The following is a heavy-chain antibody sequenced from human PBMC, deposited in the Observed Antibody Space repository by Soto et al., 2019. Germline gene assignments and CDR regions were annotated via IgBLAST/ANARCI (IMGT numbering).Heavy chain of an antibody. V-gene: IGHV3-21*06. CDR2: ITKSGYI. CDR3: ARGGQYDSRGYYHPFDY. CDR1: GFTFSSYS. D-gene: IGHD3-22*01. J-gene: IGHJ4*02. Sequence: GGSLRLSCAVSGFTFSSYSMNWVRQAPGKGLEWVSSITKSGYISYADSMKGRFTISRDNAKNSLYLQMSSLRVEDTAVYYCARGGQYDSRGYYHPFDYWGQGTLVTVSS.